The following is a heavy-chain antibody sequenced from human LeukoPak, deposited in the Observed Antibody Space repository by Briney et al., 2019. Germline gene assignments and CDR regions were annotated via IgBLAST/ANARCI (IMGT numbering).Heavy chain of an antibody. Sequence: PGGSLRLSCAASGFTFSSYGMHWVRQAPGKGLEWVAFIWYDGSNKYYADSVEGRFTISRDNSKNTLYLQMNSLRAEDTAVYYCAKAPYCSSTSCQNFDYWGQGTLVTVSS. CDR3: AKAPYCSSTSCQNFDY. CDR1: GFTFSSYG. CDR2: IWYDGSNK. D-gene: IGHD2-2*01. J-gene: IGHJ4*02. V-gene: IGHV3-30*02.